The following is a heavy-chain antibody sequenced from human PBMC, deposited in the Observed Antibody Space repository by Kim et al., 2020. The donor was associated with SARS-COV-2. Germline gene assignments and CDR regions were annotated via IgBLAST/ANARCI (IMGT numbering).Heavy chain of an antibody. J-gene: IGHJ4*02. V-gene: IGHV3-30*02. Sequence: YADSVKGRFTISRENSKNTLYLQMNSLRAEDTAVYYCAKGGVYSYGPFDYWGQGTLVTVSS. CDR3: AKGGVYSYGPFDY. D-gene: IGHD5-18*01.